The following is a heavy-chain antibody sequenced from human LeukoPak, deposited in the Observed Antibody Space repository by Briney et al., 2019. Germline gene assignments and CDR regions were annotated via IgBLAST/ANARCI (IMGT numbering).Heavy chain of an antibody. CDR1: GGSLSGYY. J-gene: IGHJ6*03. Sequence: PSETLSLTCAVYGGSLSGYYWSWIRQPPGKGLEWIGEINHSGSTNYNPSLKSRVTISVDTSKNQFSLKLSSVTAADTAVYYCARGNDNHYYYMDVWGKGTTVTVSS. V-gene: IGHV4-34*01. CDR3: ARGNDNHYYYMDV. D-gene: IGHD1-14*01. CDR2: INHSGST.